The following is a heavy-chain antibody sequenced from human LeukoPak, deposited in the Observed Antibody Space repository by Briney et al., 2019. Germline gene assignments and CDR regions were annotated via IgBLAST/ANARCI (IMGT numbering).Heavy chain of an antibody. CDR1: GGTFSSYA. CDR3: ASLVEPDFWSGQYYMDV. Sequence: SVKVSCKASGGTFSSYAIRWVRQAPGQGLEWMGGIIPIFGTANYAQKFQGRVTITTDESTSTAYMELGSLRSEDTAVYYCASLVEPDFWSGQYYMDVWGKGTTVTVSS. V-gene: IGHV1-69*05. CDR2: IIPIFGTA. J-gene: IGHJ6*03. D-gene: IGHD3-3*01.